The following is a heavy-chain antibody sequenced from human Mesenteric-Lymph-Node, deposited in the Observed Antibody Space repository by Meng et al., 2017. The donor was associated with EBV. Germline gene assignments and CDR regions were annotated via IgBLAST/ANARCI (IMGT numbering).Heavy chain of an antibody. Sequence: ITLKDSGPTLVKPTQPLTLTCTFSGFSLSTSGVGVGWIRQPPGKALEWLALIYWDDDKRYSPSLKTRLTITKDTSENQVVLTMTNMDPVDAATYYCAHRTSNCFDPWGQGTLVTVSS. CDR2: IYWDDDK. CDR1: GFSLSTSGVG. CDR3: AHRTSNCFDP. J-gene: IGHJ5*02. V-gene: IGHV2-5*02.